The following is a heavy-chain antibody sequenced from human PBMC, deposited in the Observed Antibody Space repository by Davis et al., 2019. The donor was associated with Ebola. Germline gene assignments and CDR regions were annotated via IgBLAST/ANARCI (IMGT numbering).Heavy chain of an antibody. CDR2: IYSGGTT. D-gene: IGHD1-7*01. CDR3: ARDHGNLFDY. CDR1: GFSVDVFN. J-gene: IGHJ4*02. V-gene: IGHV3-53*01. Sequence: GESLKISCAVSGFSVDVFNMNWVRQIPGKGLEWVSVIYSGGTTYYADSVKGRFTISRDNSKNTLYLQMNSLRAEDTAVYYCARDHGNLFDYWGQGTLVTVSS.